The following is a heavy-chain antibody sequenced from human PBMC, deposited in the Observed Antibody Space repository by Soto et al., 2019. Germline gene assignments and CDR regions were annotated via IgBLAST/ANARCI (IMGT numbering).Heavy chain of an antibody. V-gene: IGHV4-59*08. J-gene: IGHJ5*02. D-gene: IGHD2-2*01. CDR1: GGSINNHY. Sequence: SETLSLTCSVSGGSINNHYWSWIRQPPGKGLEWIGYIYYSGSTNYNPSLKSRVTISVDTSKNQFSLKLSSVTAADTAVYYCARRGYCSSTSCSNWFDPWGQGTLVTVSS. CDR2: IYYSGST. CDR3: ARRGYCSSTSCSNWFDP.